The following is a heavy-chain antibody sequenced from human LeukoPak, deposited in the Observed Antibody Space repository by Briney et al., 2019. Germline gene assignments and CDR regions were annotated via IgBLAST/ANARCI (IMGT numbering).Heavy chain of an antibody. CDR3: TRPGNVDTPMAYDY. V-gene: IGHV3-73*01. CDR2: IISKANSYAA. J-gene: IGHJ4*02. Sequence: PGGSLRLSCAASGFTFSDSAIHWVRQASGKGLEWVGRIISKANSYAAADTASLKGRFTLSRDDSKNTAYLQMNSLKPEDTAVYYCTRPGNVDTPMAYDYWGQGVLVTVSS. CDR1: GFTFSDSA. D-gene: IGHD5-18*01.